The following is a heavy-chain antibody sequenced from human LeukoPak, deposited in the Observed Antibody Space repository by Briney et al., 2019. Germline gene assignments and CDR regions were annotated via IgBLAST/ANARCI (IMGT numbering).Heavy chain of an antibody. CDR3: AKYSGSYYPYDY. D-gene: IGHD1-26*01. Sequence: ASVKVSCKASGYTFTSYGISWVRQAPGQGLEWMGWISAYNGNTNYAQKPQGRVTMTTDTSTSTAYMELRSLRSDDTAVYYCAKYSGSYYPYDYWGQGTLVTVSS. V-gene: IGHV1-18*01. CDR1: GYTFTSYG. CDR2: ISAYNGNT. J-gene: IGHJ4*02.